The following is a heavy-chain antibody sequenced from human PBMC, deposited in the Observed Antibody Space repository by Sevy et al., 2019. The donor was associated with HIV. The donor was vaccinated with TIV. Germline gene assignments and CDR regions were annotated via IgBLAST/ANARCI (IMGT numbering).Heavy chain of an antibody. CDR1: GFTFSEYG. J-gene: IGHJ5*02. D-gene: IGHD3-10*01. V-gene: IGHV3-30*04. Sequence: GGSLRLSCAASGFTFSEYGMHWVRQAPGKGLEWVAVISHDGRNYKYNADFVKGRFTISRDNFRNTLYLQMNSLRAEDTAIYYCARDRGEILRSAFKSWGQGTLVTVSS. CDR3: ARDRGEILRSAFKS. CDR2: ISHDGRNYK.